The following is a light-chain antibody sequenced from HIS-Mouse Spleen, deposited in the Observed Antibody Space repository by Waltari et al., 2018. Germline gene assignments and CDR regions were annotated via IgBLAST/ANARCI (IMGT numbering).Light chain of an antibody. J-gene: IGLJ2*01. CDR1: SLRSYY. CDR2: GKN. CDR3: NSRDSSGNHVV. V-gene: IGLV3-19*01. Sequence: SSELTQDPAVSVALGQTVRITCQGDSLRSYYASWYQQKPGQAPVLVIYGKNNRPSGIPDLCSGSSSGNTASLTITGAQAEDEADYYCNSRDSSGNHVVFGGGTKLTVL.